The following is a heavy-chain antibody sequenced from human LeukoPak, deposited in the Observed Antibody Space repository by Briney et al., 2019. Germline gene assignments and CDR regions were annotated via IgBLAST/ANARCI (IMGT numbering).Heavy chain of an antibody. D-gene: IGHD4-17*01. V-gene: IGHV3-21*01. Sequence: PGGSLRLSCAASGFTFSSYSTNWVRQAPGKGLEWVSCISSSSSDIYYADSVKARFTISRDNAKNSLYLQMNSLIGEDTALYYWARVGTVTTRSLHYYMDVWGKGTTVTVSS. CDR1: GFTFSSYS. CDR3: ARVGTVTTRSLHYYMDV. CDR2: ISSSSSDI. J-gene: IGHJ6*03.